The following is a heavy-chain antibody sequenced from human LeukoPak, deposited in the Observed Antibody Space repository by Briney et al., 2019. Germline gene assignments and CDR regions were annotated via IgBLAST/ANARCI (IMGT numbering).Heavy chain of an antibody. Sequence: GGSLRLSCAASGFTVSNSYMSWVRQAPGKGLEWVSIIYSGGSTYYADSVKGRFTISRDSSKNTLYLQMNSLRSGDTAVYYCARGGVGYFDYWGQGTLVTVSS. CDR1: GFTVSNSY. J-gene: IGHJ4*02. CDR2: IYSGGST. D-gene: IGHD2-15*01. CDR3: ARGGVGYFDY. V-gene: IGHV3-53*05.